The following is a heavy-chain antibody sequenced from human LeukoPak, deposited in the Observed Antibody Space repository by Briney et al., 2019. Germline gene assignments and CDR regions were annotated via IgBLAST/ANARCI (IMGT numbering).Heavy chain of an antibody. Sequence: PSETLSLTCAVYGGSFSGYYWSWIRQPPGKGLEWIGEINHSGSTNYNPSLKSRVTISVDTSKNQFSLKLSSVTAADTAVYYCATYYYDSSGYYDFYYWGQGTLVTVSS. V-gene: IGHV4-34*01. CDR3: ATYYYDSSGYYDFYY. J-gene: IGHJ4*02. CDR1: GGSFSGYY. CDR2: INHSGST. D-gene: IGHD3-22*01.